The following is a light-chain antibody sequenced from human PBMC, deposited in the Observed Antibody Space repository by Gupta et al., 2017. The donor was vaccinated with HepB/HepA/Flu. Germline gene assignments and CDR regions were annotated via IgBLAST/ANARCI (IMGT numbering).Light chain of an antibody. CDR1: SSNIGAGYD. CDR2: GNT. Sequence: QSVLTQPPSVSGAPGPRVTISCTGSSSNIGAGYDVHWYQRFPGRAPKVLIYGNTNRPSGVPDRFSGSKSGTAASLAISGLQAEDEADYYCQSYDSSLRVVFGGGTKVTVL. V-gene: IGLV1-40*01. J-gene: IGLJ2*01. CDR3: QSYDSSLRVV.